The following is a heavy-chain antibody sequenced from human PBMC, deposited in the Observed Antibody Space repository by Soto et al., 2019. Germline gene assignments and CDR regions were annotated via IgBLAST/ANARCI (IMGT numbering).Heavy chain of an antibody. CDR3: AKPTGSGYDDYYFDY. D-gene: IGHD5-12*01. J-gene: IGHJ4*02. Sequence: PGGSLRLSCAASGFTFSSYAMSWVRQAPGKGLEWVSAISGSGGSTYYADSVKGRFTISRDNSKNTLYLQMNSLRAEDTAAYYCAKPTGSGYDDYYFDYWGQGTLVTVSS. CDR2: ISGSGGST. V-gene: IGHV3-23*01. CDR1: GFTFSSYA.